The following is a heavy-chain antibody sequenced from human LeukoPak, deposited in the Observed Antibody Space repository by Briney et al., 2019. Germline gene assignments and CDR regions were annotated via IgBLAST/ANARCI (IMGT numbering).Heavy chain of an antibody. J-gene: IGHJ5*02. D-gene: IGHD6-13*01. V-gene: IGHV4-39*07. CDR3: ARGSSSWYWFDP. Sequence: KPSETLSLTCTVAGGSISSSSYYWGWIRQPRGKGLEWIGSIYYSGSTYYNPSLKSRFTISVDTSKNQFSLKLSSVTAADTAVYYCARGSSSWYWFDPWGQGTLVTVSS. CDR1: GGSISSSSYY. CDR2: IYYSGST.